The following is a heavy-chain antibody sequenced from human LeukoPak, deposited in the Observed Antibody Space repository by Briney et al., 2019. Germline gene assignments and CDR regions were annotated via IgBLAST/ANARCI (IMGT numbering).Heavy chain of an antibody. J-gene: IGHJ6*02. D-gene: IGHD3-10*01. Sequence: SETLSLTCAVYGGSFSGYQWTWIRQPPGEGLEYIGEINHSGSTTYNPSLKSRVTISVDTSKNQFSLKLRFVTAADTATYYCARPGQLGSLYYGMDVWGQGTTVTVS. CDR2: INHSGST. CDR1: GGSFSGYQ. CDR3: ARPGQLGSLYYGMDV. V-gene: IGHV4-34*01.